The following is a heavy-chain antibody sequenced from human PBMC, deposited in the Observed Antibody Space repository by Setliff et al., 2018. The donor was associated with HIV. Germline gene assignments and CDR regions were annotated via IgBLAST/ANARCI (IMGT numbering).Heavy chain of an antibody. D-gene: IGHD3-16*01. Sequence: GGSLRLSCEASGFNFGDYIMNWVRQAPGKGLQWLSSISSTGTYIYYADSVKGRFTISRDNAKNSLYLQMNSLRAEDTAVYYCARDEPTGGIDYWGQGTLVTVSS. CDR3: ARDEPTGGIDY. J-gene: IGHJ4*02. CDR1: GFNFGDYI. CDR2: ISSTGTYI. V-gene: IGHV3-21*01.